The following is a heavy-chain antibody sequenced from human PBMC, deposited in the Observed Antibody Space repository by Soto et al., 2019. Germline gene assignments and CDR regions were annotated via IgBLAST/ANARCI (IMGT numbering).Heavy chain of an antibody. J-gene: IGHJ6*02. CDR3: ARVLSTANYYYYGMDV. Sequence: HPVGALRLSCAASGFTVSSNYMSWVRQAPGKGLEWVSVIYSGGSTYYADSVKGRFTISRDNSKNTLYLQMNSLRAEDTAVYYCARVLSTANYYYYGMDVWGQGTTVTVSS. V-gene: IGHV3-53*01. CDR2: IYSGGST. CDR1: GFTVSSNY. D-gene: IGHD1-1*01.